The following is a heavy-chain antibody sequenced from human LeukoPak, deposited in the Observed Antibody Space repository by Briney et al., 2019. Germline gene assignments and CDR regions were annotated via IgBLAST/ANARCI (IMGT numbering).Heavy chain of an antibody. CDR1: GASISTSGYY. V-gene: IGHV4-39*01. CDR2: MSYTGST. Sequence: SETLSLTCTVSGASISTSGYYWGWVRQSPGKGLEYVAAMSYTGSTFYNPSLRSRVTLSLGTSRTQFSLRLDSVTAEDPAVYYCARVWTRPLAPDQHYFDLWGQGPLVTVSS. J-gene: IGHJ4*02. CDR3: ARVWTRPLAPDQHYFDL. D-gene: IGHD2-21*01.